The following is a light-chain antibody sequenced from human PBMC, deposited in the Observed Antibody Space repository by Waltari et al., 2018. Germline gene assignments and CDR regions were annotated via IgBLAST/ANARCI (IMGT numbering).Light chain of an antibody. CDR3: CSYAGSSTSWV. V-gene: IGLV2-23*01. CDR1: SSDVGSYNL. Sequence: QSALTQPASVSGSPGQSITISCTGTSSDVGSYNLVSWYQQHPGKAPKLMIYEGSTRPSGVSNRFSGPKSGNTASLTISGLQAEDEADYYCCSYAGSSTSWVFGGGTKLTVL. CDR2: EGS. J-gene: IGLJ3*02.